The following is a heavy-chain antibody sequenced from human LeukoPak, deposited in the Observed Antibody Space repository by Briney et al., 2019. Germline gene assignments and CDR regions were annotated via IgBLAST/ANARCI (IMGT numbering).Heavy chain of an antibody. V-gene: IGHV4-38-2*02. CDR1: GYSINDGSY. Sequence: SETLSLTCTVSGYSINDGSYWGWIRQTPAKGLEWIGVIYQSGATHSNPSLKSRVTISVDTSKNQFSLKLSSVTAADTAVYYCTRVYGYHDYWGQGTLVTVSS. D-gene: IGHD5-24*01. CDR2: IYQSGAT. CDR3: TRVYGYHDY. J-gene: IGHJ4*02.